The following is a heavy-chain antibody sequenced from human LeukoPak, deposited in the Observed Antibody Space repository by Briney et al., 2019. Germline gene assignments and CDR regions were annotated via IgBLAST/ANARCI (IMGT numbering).Heavy chain of an antibody. J-gene: IGHJ4*02. CDR2: IKQDGSKK. Sequence: PGRSLRLSCAASGFTFSSYGMHWVRQAPGKGLEWVANIKQDGSKKYHVDSVKGRFTISRDNAKNSLYLQMNSLRAEDTAVYYCARAAGDYWGQGTLVTVSS. CDR1: GFTFSSYG. CDR3: ARAAGDY. V-gene: IGHV3-7*05. D-gene: IGHD6-13*01.